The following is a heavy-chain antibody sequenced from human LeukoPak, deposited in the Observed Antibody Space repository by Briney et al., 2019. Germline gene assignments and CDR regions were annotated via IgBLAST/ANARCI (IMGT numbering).Heavy chain of an antibody. D-gene: IGHD6-19*01. V-gene: IGHV3-30-3*01. CDR2: ISYDGSNK. CDR1: GFTFSSYA. CDR3: ARDRAVAPDWAFDI. J-gene: IGHJ3*02. Sequence: GGSLRLSCAASGFTFSSYAMHWVRQAPGKGLEWVAVISYDGSNKYYADSVKGRFTISRDNSKNTLYLQMNSLRAEDTAVYYCARDRAVAPDWAFDIWGQGAMVTVSS.